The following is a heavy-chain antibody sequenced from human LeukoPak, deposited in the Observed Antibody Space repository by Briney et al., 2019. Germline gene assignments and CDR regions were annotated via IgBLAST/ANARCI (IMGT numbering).Heavy chain of an antibody. V-gene: IGHV3-30*18. D-gene: IGHD6-13*01. CDR1: GFTFSSYG. J-gene: IGHJ4*02. Sequence: GGSLRLSCAASGFTFSSYGMRWVRQAPGKGLEWVAVISYDGSNKYYADSVKGRFTISRDNSKNTLYLQMNSLRAEATAVYCCAKDEGQQQLEYYFDYWGQGTLVTVSS. CDR3: AKDEGQQQLEYYFDY. CDR2: ISYDGSNK.